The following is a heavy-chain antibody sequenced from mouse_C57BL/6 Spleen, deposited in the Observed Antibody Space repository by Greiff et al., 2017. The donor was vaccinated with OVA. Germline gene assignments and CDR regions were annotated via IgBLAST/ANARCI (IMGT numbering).Heavy chain of an antibody. D-gene: IGHD3-3*01. J-gene: IGHJ2*01. CDR2: IYPGGGYT. V-gene: IGHV1-63*01. Sequence: VQLQQSGAELVRPGTSVKMSCKASGYTFTNYWIGWAKQRPGHGLEWIGDIYPGGGYTNYNEKFKGKATLTADKSSSTAYMQFSSLTSEDSAIYYCARGGRGYFDYWGQGTTLTVSS. CDR1: GYTFTNYW. CDR3: ARGGRGYFDY.